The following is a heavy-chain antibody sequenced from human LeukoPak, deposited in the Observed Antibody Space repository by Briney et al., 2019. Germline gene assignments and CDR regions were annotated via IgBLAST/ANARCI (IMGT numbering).Heavy chain of an antibody. CDR1: GFTFDDYA. J-gene: IGHJ4*02. D-gene: IGHD1-26*01. CDR3: AKGLLKWELPSWYFDY. CDR2: ISWNSGSI. Sequence: PGGSLRLSCAASGFTFDDYAMHWVRQAPGKGLEWVSGISWNSGSIGYADSVKGRFTISRDNAKNSLYLQMNSLRAEDTALYYCAKGLLKWELPSWYFDYWGQGTLVTVSS. V-gene: IGHV3-9*01.